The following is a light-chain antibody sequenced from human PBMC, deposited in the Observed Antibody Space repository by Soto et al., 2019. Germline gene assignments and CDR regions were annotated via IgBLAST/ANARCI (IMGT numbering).Light chain of an antibody. CDR1: QSISSW. J-gene: IGKJ2*01. CDR3: QQYRT. Sequence: DIQMTQSPSTLSASVGDRVTITCRASQSISSWLAWYQQKPGKAPKLLIYDASSLESGVPSRFSGSASGTEFTITISSLQPDDFATYYCQQYRTFGQGTKVDIK. CDR2: DAS. V-gene: IGKV1-5*01.